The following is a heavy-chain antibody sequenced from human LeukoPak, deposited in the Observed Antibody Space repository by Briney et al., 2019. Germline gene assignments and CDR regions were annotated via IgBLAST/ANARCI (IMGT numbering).Heavy chain of an antibody. Sequence: ASVKVSCKASGDTFSSYAISWVRQVPGQGLEWMGGIIPIFGTANYAQKFQGRVTITADESTSTAYMELSSLRSEDTAVYYCARGVSGSHFDYWGQGTLVTVSS. V-gene: IGHV1-69*13. J-gene: IGHJ4*02. CDR2: IIPIFGTA. CDR3: ARGVSGSHFDY. D-gene: IGHD1-26*01. CDR1: GDTFSSYA.